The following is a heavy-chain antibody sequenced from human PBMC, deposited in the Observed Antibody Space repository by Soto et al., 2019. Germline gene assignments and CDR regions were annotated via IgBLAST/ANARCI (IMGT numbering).Heavy chain of an antibody. CDR2: IIPIFGTA. D-gene: IGHD3-22*01. CDR3: ARGYYDSSGYSPPGY. V-gene: IGHV1-69*13. CDR1: GGTFSSYA. Sequence: GASVKVSCKASGGTFSSYAISWVRQAPGQGLEWMGRIIPIFGTANYAQKFQGRVTITADESTSTAYMELSSLRSEDTAVYYCARGYYDSSGYSPPGYWGQGTLVTVSS. J-gene: IGHJ4*02.